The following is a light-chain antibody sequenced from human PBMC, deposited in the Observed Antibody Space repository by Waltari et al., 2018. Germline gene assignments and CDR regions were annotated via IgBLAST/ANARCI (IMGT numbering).Light chain of an antibody. CDR3: SSYTSSSPV. Sequence: QSALTQPASVSRSPGQSTTISCTGTSSHVGGYHHVPWYQQHPGKAPKLMIYDVSKRPSGVSNRFSGSKSGNTASLTISGLQAEDEADYYCSSYTSSSPVFGGGTKLTVL. CDR2: DVS. CDR1: SSHVGGYHH. V-gene: IGLV2-14*01. J-gene: IGLJ3*02.